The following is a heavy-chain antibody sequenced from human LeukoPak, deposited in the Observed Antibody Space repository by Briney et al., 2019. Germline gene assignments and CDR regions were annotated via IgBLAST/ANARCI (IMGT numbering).Heavy chain of an antibody. CDR3: ARKSVDTAMVLQAAFDY. D-gene: IGHD5-18*01. CDR1: GGSFSGYY. J-gene: IGHJ4*02. Sequence: SETLSLTCAVYGGSFSGYYWSWIRQSPGKGLEWIGEINHSVSTNYNPSLKSRVTISVDTSKNQFSLKLSSVTAADTAVYYCARKSVDTAMVLQAAFDYWGQGTLVTVSS. CDR2: INHSVST. V-gene: IGHV4-34*01.